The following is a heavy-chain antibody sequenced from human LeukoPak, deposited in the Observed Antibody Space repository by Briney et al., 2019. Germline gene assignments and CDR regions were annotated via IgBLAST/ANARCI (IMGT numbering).Heavy chain of an antibody. CDR2: IKQDGSEK. J-gene: IGHJ3*02. CDR3: ARARGYYDSSGNDAFDI. Sequence: GGSLRLSCAASGFTFSSYWMSWVRQAPGKGLEWVANIKQDGSEKYYVDSVKGRFTISRDNAKNSLYLQMNSLRAEDTAVYYCARARGYYDSSGNDAFDIWGQGTMVTVSS. V-gene: IGHV3-7*01. D-gene: IGHD3-22*01. CDR1: GFTFSSYW.